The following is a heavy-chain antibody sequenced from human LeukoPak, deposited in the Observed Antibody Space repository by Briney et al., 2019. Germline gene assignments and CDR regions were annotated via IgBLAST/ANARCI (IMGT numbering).Heavy chain of an antibody. CDR3: TRAYDSGTYSTFDY. D-gene: IGHD3-10*01. CDR2: IDPDGTET. CDR1: GFTFSSYA. Sequence: GGSLRLSCAASGFTFSSYAMSWVRQAPGKGLVWVPCIDPDGTETTYADSVKGRLTISRDNAKNTVFLQMNNLTAEDTAVYYCTRAYDSGTYSTFDYWGQGALVTVTS. V-gene: IGHV3-74*01. J-gene: IGHJ4*02.